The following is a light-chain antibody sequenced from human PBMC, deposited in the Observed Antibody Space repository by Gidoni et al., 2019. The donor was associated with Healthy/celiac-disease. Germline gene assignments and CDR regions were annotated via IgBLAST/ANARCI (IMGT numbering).Light chain of an antibody. V-gene: IGKV1-39*01. J-gene: IGKJ4*01. CDR1: QSISSY. CDR3: QQSYSTPLT. Sequence: DIQITQSPSSLSASVGDRVTITCRASQSISSYLNWYQQKPGKAHKLLIYAASSLQSGVTSRFSGSGSGTDFTLTISSLQPEDFATYYCQQSYSTPLTFGGGTKVEIK. CDR2: AAS.